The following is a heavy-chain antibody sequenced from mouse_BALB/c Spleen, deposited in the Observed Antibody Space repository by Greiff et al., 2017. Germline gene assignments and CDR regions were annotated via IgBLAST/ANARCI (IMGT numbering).Heavy chain of an antibody. CDR1: GFSLTDYG. D-gene: IGHD2-1*01. V-gene: IGHV2-6-5*01. J-gene: IGHJ3*01. CDR3: AKHRDYGNFFFAY. Sequence: VQRVESGPGLVAPSQSLSITCTVSGFSLTDYGVSWIRQPPGKGLEWLGVIWGGGSTYYNSALKSRLSISKDNSKSQVFLKMNSLQTDDTAMYYCAKHRDYGNFFFAYWGQGTLVTVSA. CDR2: IWGGGST.